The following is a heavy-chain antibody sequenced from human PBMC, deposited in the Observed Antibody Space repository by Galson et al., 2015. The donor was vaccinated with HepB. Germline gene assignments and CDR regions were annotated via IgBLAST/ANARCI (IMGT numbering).Heavy chain of an antibody. V-gene: IGHV3-11*01. CDR2: ISSSGTTI. Sequence: SLRLSCAASGFTFSDHYMNWIRQAPGKGPEYISYISSSGTTIDYADLVKGRFTISRDNAKNSLHLQMNSLRVEDTAVYYCARGRRGRAFDVWGQGTMVIVSS. CDR1: GFTFSDHY. CDR3: ARGRRGRAFDV. J-gene: IGHJ3*01. D-gene: IGHD3-16*01.